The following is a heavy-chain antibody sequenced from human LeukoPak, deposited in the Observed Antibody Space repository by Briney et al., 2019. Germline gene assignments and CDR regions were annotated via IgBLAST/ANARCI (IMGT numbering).Heavy chain of an antibody. CDR2: ISWNSGSI. J-gene: IGHJ4*02. D-gene: IGHD3-10*01. CDR1: GFTFDDYA. V-gene: IGHV3-9*01. CDR3: AKDAGTMVRGVIV. Sequence: GGSLRLSCAASGFTFDDYAMHWVRHAPGKGLEWVSGISWNSGSIGYADSVKGRFTISRDNAKNSLYLQMNSLRAEDTALYYCAKDAGTMVRGVIVWGQGTLVTVSS.